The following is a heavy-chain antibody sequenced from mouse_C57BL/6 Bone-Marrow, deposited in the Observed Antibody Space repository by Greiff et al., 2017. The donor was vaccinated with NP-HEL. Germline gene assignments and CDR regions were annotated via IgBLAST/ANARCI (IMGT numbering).Heavy chain of an antibody. V-gene: IGHV1-81*01. J-gene: IGHJ2*01. CDR3: ARLYYDFDY. CDR2: IYPRSGNT. CDR1: GYTFTSYG. Sequence: QVHVKQSGAELARPGASVKLSCKASGYTFTSYGISWVKQRTGQGLEWIGEIYPRSGNTYYNEKFKGKATLTADKSSSTAYMELRSLTSEDSAVYFCARLYYDFDYWGQGTTLTVSS. D-gene: IGHD2-4*01.